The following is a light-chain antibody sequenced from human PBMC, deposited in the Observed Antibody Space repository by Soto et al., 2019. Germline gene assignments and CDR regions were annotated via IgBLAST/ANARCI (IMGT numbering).Light chain of an antibody. V-gene: IGLV2-14*01. Sequence: QSALTQPASVSGSPGQSITISCTGTSHDVGAYDYVAWYQQHPGKVPKVIIYEVSNRPSGISSRFSGSKSGNTASLTISGLQAEDEAEYYCSSYTNTITRYAFGTGTKLTVL. CDR2: EVS. CDR1: SHDVGAYDY. J-gene: IGLJ1*01. CDR3: SSYTNTITRYA.